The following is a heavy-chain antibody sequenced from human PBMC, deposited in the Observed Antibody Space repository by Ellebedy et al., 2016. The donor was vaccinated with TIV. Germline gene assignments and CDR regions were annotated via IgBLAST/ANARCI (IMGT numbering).Heavy chain of an antibody. Sequence: SVKVSCXASGYTFTSYAITWVRQAPGQGLEWLGGIIPMFDTGNYAQEFQGRVTITADKSTSTAYMELNSLRSEDTAIYYCARVRYYGSIGSIRGHFDYWGQGTLVTVSS. CDR2: IIPMFDTG. V-gene: IGHV1-69*06. CDR3: ARVRYYGSIGSIRGHFDY. CDR1: GYTFTSYA. J-gene: IGHJ4*02. D-gene: IGHD3-22*01.